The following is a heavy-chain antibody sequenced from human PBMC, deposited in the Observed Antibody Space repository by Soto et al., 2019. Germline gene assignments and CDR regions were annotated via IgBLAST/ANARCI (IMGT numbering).Heavy chain of an antibody. CDR3: AKVQDTGAFDI. CDR1: GFTFSSYG. Sequence: QVQLVESGGGVVQPGRSLRLSCAASGFTFSSYGMHWVRQAPGKGLEWVAVISYDGSNKYYADSVKGRFTISRDNSKNTLYLQINSLRAEDTAVYYCAKVQDTGAFDIWGKGTMVTVSS. D-gene: IGHD4-17*01. J-gene: IGHJ3*02. V-gene: IGHV3-30*18. CDR2: ISYDGSNK.